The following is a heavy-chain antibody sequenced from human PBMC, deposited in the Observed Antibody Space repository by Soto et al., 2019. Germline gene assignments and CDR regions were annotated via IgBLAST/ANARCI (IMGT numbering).Heavy chain of an antibody. CDR1: GFTFSSYA. Sequence: GGSLRLSCAASGFTFSSYAMHWVRQAPGKGLEYVSAISSNGGSTYYANSVKGRFTISRDNSKNTLYLQMGSLRAEDMAVYYCARDYPYPYYYYYMDVWGKGTTVTVSS. V-gene: IGHV3-64*01. J-gene: IGHJ6*03. CDR2: ISSNGGST. CDR3: ARDYPYPYYYYYMDV.